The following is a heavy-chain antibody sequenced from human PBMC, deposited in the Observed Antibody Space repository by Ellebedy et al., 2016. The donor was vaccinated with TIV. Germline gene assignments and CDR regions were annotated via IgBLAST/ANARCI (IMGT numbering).Heavy chain of an antibody. CDR3: ARLAPLILAGTSYYHAMDV. CDR1: GGSIRNYY. J-gene: IGHJ6*01. CDR2: MYYSGSS. V-gene: IGHV4-59*08. D-gene: IGHD3-10*01. Sequence: MPSETLSLTCTVSGGSIRNYYCTWIRQPPGKGLEWIGHMYYSGSSNYNPSLKSRVTMSIDTSKNQFSLKVSSVTAADTAVYYCARLAPLILAGTSYYHAMDVWGQGTTVTVSS.